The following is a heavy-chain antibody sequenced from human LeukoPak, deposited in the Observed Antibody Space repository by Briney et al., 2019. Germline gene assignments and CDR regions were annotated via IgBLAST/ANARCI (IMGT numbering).Heavy chain of an antibody. J-gene: IGHJ4*02. D-gene: IGHD6-19*01. V-gene: IGHV3-21*01. CDR1: GFTFSTYS. Sequence: GGSLRLSCAASGFTFSTYSMIWVRHAPGKGLEWVSSISTSSSYIHYADSVKGRFTISRDNAKNSLYLQMNGLRAEDTAVYYCARESYTTLPPTIAVAGHDYWGQGTLVTVSS. CDR2: ISTSSSYI. CDR3: ARESYTTLPPTIAVAGHDY.